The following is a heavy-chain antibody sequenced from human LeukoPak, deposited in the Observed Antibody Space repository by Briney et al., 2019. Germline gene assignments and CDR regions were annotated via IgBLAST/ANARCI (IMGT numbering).Heavy chain of an antibody. J-gene: IGHJ3*02. V-gene: IGHV3-7*01. CDR1: RFTLGSNW. CDR2: IKQDGSET. Sequence: GGSLRPSCAAYRFTLGSNWMSWVRQAPGKGLEWVANIKQDGSETYYVDSVKGRFTISRDNAKNSLYLQMNSLRAEDTAVYYCASNYYDSSGYYSDAFDIWGHGTMVTVSS. D-gene: IGHD3-22*01. CDR3: ASNYYDSSGYYSDAFDI.